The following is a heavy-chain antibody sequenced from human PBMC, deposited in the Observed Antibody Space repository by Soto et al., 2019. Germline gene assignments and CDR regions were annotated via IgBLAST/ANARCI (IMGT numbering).Heavy chain of an antibody. CDR1: GGSFSGYY. Sequence: NPSETLSLTCAVYGGSFSGYYWSWIRQPPGKGLEWIGEINHSGSTNYNPSLKSRVTISVDTSKNQFSLKLSSVTAADTAVYYCARGTYCSGGSCLSYYYYMDVWGKGTTVTVSS. V-gene: IGHV4-34*01. CDR2: INHSGST. D-gene: IGHD2-15*01. J-gene: IGHJ6*03. CDR3: ARGTYCSGGSCLSYYYYMDV.